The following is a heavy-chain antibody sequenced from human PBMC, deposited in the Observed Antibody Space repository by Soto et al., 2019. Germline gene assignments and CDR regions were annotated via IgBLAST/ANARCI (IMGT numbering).Heavy chain of an antibody. V-gene: IGHV3-21*01. CDR1: GLTFSNAW. Sequence: GGSLRLSCAASGLTFSNAWMNWVRQAPGKGLEWVSGISAGGGSTYFADSVKGRFTISRDNAKNSLYLQMNSLRAEDTAVYYCARWRSGWYKDVWGQGTTVTVSS. D-gene: IGHD6-19*01. J-gene: IGHJ6*02. CDR3: ARWRSGWYKDV. CDR2: ISAGGGST.